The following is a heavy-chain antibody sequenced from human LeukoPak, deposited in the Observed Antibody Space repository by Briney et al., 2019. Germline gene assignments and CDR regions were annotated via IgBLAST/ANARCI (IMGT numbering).Heavy chain of an antibody. Sequence: PSETLSLTCSVSGDSITNYNYHWGWIRQPPGKGLEWIGRLYNTGSTDNTDSNPSLQGRVTISADTSMNQIFLRLTSVTAADTAVYYCARDFGAGGYRYGMDVWGQGTTVTVSS. CDR3: ARDFGAGGYRYGMDV. J-gene: IGHJ6*02. CDR2: LYNTGSTDNT. D-gene: IGHD3-10*01. CDR1: GDSITNYNYH. V-gene: IGHV4-39*07.